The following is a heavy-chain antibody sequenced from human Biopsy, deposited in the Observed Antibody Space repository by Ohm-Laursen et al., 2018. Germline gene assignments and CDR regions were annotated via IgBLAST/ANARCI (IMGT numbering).Heavy chain of an antibody. D-gene: IGHD6-6*01. V-gene: IGHV3-21*06. CDR1: GFTFSSYA. CDR3: ARGGGRKSIAATDY. CDR2: IAERSTYI. J-gene: IGHJ4*02. Sequence: SLRLSCAASGFTFSSYAMEWVRQAPGKGLEWVSSIAERSTYISYADSVKGRFTISRDNAQNSLYLQMNNLRVEDTAVYYCARGGGRKSIAATDYWGQGVLVTVSS.